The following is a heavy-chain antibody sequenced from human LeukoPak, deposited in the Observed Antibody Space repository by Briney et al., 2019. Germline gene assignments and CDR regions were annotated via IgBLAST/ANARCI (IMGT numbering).Heavy chain of an antibody. J-gene: IGHJ4*02. CDR2: IYSGGST. D-gene: IGHD5-24*01. CDR3: ARDRGDGYLTFDY. Sequence: GGSLRLSCAASGFTVSSNYMSWVRQAPGKGLEWVSVIYSGGSTYYADSVRGRFTISRDNSKNTLYLQMNSLRAEDTAVYYCARDRGDGYLTFDYWGQGTLVTVSS. V-gene: IGHV3-53*01. CDR1: GFTVSSNY.